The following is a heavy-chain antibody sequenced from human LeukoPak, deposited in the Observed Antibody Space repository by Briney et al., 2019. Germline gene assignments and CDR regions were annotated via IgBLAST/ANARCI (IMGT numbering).Heavy chain of an antibody. CDR1: GGSISSSSYY. D-gene: IGHD6-13*01. CDR2: IYYSGST. J-gene: IGHJ5*02. V-gene: IGHV4-39*02. CDR3: ARDPTAAGKGAWFDP. Sequence: PSETLSLTCTVSGGSISSSSYYWDWIRQPPGKGLEWIGSIYYSGSTYYNPSLKSRVTISVDTSKKQLSLKLSSVTAADTAVYYCARDPTAAGKGAWFDPWGQGTLVTVSS.